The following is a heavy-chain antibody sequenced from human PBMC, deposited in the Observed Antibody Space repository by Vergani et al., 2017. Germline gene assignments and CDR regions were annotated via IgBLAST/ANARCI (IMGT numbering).Heavy chain of an antibody. CDR1: GFTFSSYA. J-gene: IGHJ4*02. Sequence: EVQLLESGGGLVQPGGSLRLSCAASGFTFSSYALGWVRQAPGNGLEWVAAISVSGSSTFYADSEKGRFTISRDNSKNTLYLQMNSLRAEDTAVYYCSKDLLKGYYWGQGTLVTVSS. CDR2: ISVSGSST. CDR3: SKDLLKGYY. V-gene: IGHV3-23*01. D-gene: IGHD2/OR15-2a*01.